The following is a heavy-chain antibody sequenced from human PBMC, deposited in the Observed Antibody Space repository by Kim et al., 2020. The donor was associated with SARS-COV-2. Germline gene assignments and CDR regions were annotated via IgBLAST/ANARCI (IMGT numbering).Heavy chain of an antibody. J-gene: IGHJ3*02. CDR2: INPSGGST. CDR3: ARVYGPSSSFSHARAFDI. Sequence: ASVKVSCKASGYTFTSYYMHWVRQAPGQGLEWMGIINPSGGSTSYAQKFQGRVTMTRDTSTSTVYMELSSLRSEDTAVYYCARVYGPSSSFSHARAFDIWGQGTMVTVSS. D-gene: IGHD6-13*01. V-gene: IGHV1-46*01. CDR1: GYTFTSYY.